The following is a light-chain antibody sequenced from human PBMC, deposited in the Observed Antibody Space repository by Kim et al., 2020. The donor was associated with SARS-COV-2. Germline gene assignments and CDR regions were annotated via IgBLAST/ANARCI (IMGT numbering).Light chain of an antibody. Sequence: ELTQPPSASETPGQRVTISCSGGSSNIGSNTVSWYQQLPGTAPKLLIYANNQRPSGVPDRFSGSKSGTSASLAISGLQSEDEADYYCAAWDDSLNGHWVFGGGTKLTVL. V-gene: IGLV1-44*01. CDR1: SSNIGSNT. J-gene: IGLJ3*02. CDR2: ANN. CDR3: AAWDDSLNGHWV.